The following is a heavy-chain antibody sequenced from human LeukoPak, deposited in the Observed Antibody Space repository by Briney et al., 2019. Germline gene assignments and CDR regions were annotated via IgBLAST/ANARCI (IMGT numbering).Heavy chain of an antibody. CDR2: INPNSGGT. V-gene: IGHV1-2*02. J-gene: IGHJ6*02. CDR1: GYTFTGYY. Sequence: ASVKVSCKASGYTFTGYYMHWVRQAPGQGLEWMGWINPNSGGTNYAQKFQGRVTMTRDTSISTAYMELSRLRSEDTAVYYCARVPGGLLWFGELYYYYGMDVWGQGTTVTVSS. D-gene: IGHD3-10*01. CDR3: ARVPGGLLWFGELYYYYGMDV.